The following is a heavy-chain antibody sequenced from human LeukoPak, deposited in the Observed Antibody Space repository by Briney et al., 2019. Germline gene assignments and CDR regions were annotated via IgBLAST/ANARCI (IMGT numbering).Heavy chain of an antibody. D-gene: IGHD3-10*01. CDR3: ARQRYGAGCDYSDY. J-gene: IGHJ4*02. CDR1: GCSISSYY. CDR2: IYYSGGT. Sequence: SGSLSLTCTASGCSISSYYRSWIRQPPGKGLEWVGSIYYSGGTYYTPSLKGRVTISVDKSKNPLSLQLTNVSAEDTAVYYCARQRYGAGCDYSDYGPRGTVVSVPS. V-gene: IGHV4-59*08.